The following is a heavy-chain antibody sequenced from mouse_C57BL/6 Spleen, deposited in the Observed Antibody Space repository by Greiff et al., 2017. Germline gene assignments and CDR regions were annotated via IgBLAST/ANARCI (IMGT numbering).Heavy chain of an antibody. CDR3: ARGRELLAYAMDY. CDR2: INPYNGGT. V-gene: IGHV1-19*01. D-gene: IGHD1-1*01. J-gene: IGHJ4*01. CDR1: GYTFTDYY. Sequence: VQLQQSGPVLVKPGASVKMSCKASGYTFTDYYMNWVKQSHGKSLEWIGVINPYNGGTSYNQKFKGKATLTVDKSSSTAYMELNSLTSEDSAVYYCARGRELLAYAMDYWGQGTSVTVSS.